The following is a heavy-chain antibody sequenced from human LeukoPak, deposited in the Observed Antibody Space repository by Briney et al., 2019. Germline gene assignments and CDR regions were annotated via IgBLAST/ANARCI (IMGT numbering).Heavy chain of an antibody. CDR1: GGSISSYY. D-gene: IGHD3-3*01. J-gene: IGHJ1*01. V-gene: IGHV4-59*01. CDR3: ASGVARGNVEY. Sequence: PSETLSLTCTVSGGSISSYYWGWIRQPPGKGLEGIGYIYYSGSTNYHPSLKRRVTISVDTSKNQFSLKLSSVPAADTAVYYCASGVARGNVEYWGQGPLVTVSS. CDR2: IYYSGST.